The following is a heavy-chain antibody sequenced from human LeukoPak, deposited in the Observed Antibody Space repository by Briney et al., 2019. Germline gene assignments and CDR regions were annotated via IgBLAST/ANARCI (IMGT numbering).Heavy chain of an antibody. CDR3: ARAIVVVITTPNDAFDI. V-gene: IGHV1-69*06. Sequence: ASVKVSCKASGGTFSSYAISWVRQDPGQGLEWMGGIIPIFGTANYAQKFQGRVTITADKSTSTAYMELSSLRSEDTAVYYCARAIVVVITTPNDAFDIWGQGTMVTVSS. J-gene: IGHJ3*02. D-gene: IGHD3-22*01. CDR2: IIPIFGTA. CDR1: GGTFSSYA.